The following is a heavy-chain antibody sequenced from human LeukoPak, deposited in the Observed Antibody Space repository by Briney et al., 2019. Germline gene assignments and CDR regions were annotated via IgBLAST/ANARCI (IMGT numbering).Heavy chain of an antibody. CDR3: ATAGGSSGSYPLIY. CDR2: ITASGGDT. V-gene: IGHV3-23*01. J-gene: IGHJ4*02. Sequence: GGSLRLSCAASGFMFSDYAMSWVRQAPGKGLERVSAITASGGDTFSADSVKGRFTISRDNSKDTLYLQMNSLRAEDTAVYYCATAGGSSGSYPLIYWGQGTLVTVSS. CDR1: GFMFSDYA. D-gene: IGHD6-19*01.